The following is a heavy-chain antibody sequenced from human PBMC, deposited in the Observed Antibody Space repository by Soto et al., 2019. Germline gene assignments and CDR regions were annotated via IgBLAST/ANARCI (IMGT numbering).Heavy chain of an antibody. CDR2: INIDGSST. D-gene: IGHD3-22*01. V-gene: IGHV3-74*01. CDR3: ASSYYYDSSAYYFLGY. J-gene: IGHJ4*02. CDR1: GFSFSSYW. Sequence: GGSLRLSCAASGFSFSSYWMHWVRQAPGKGLVWVSRINIDGSSTNYADSVKGRFTISRDNAKNTLYLQMISLRAEDTALYYCASSYYYDSSAYYFLGYWGQGTLVTVSS.